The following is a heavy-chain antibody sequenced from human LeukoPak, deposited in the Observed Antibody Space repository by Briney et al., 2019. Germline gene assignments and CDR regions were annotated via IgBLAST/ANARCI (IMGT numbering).Heavy chain of an antibody. V-gene: IGHV4-4*02. J-gene: IGHJ5*02. Sequence: PSGTLSLTCAVSGGSISSSNWWSWVRQPPGKGLEWIGEIYHSGSTNYNPSLKSRVTISVDKSKNQFSLKLSSVTAADTAVYYCARGNRYCSSTSCLNWFDPWGQRTLVTVSS. CDR3: ARGNRYCSSTSCLNWFDP. CDR2: IYHSGST. CDR1: GGSISSSNW. D-gene: IGHD2-2*01.